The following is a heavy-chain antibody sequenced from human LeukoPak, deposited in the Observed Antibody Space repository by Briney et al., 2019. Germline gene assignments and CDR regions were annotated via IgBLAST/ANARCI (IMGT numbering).Heavy chain of an antibody. CDR1: GFTFSSYA. D-gene: IGHD6-13*01. V-gene: IGHV3-23*01. CDR2: MCGSSYTT. Sequence: GGSLRLSCAPSGFTFSSYAVTGVRQAPGKGLECVSGMCGSSYTTYYAASVKGRVTISRDNSKNTLYLQMHSLRAEDTAVYYCVKDYSTIPAAAIPLFDYWGQGALV. J-gene: IGHJ4*02. CDR3: VKDYSTIPAAAIPLFDY.